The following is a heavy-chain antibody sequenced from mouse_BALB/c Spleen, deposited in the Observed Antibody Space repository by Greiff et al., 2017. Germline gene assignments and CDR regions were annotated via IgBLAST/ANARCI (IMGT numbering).Heavy chain of an antibody. CDR1: GYTFTSYW. D-gene: IGHD1-1*01. V-gene: IGHV1-7*01. CDR3: ARSITTVDYYAMDY. J-gene: IGHJ4*01. Sequence: VQLQESGAELAKPGASVKMSCKASGYTFTSYWMHWVKQRPGQGLEWIGYINPSTGYTEYNQKFKDKATLTADKSSSTAYMQLSSLTSEDSAVYYCARSITTVDYYAMDYWGQGTSVTVSS. CDR2: INPSTGYT.